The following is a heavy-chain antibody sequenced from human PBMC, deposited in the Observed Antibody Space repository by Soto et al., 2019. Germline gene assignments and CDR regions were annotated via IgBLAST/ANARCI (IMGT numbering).Heavy chain of an antibody. CDR1: AFNSGGQW. CDR2: ISNEGGSM. CDR3: TRVSTACSTSGFLY. V-gene: IGHV3-74*01. Sequence: HPGQSLTLSCAASAFNSGGQWMHLDSQSPGRGLEWVSRISNEGGSMTYAHSVKGRFTISRDNAKNTLHLEMKSLRVEDTAIYYCTRVSTACSTSGFLYWGQGTRVTVSS. D-gene: IGHD2-2*01. J-gene: IGHJ4*02.